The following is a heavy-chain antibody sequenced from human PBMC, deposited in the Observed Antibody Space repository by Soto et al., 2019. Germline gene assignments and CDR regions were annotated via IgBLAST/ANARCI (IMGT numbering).Heavy chain of an antibody. D-gene: IGHD6-13*01. CDR2: ISWNSGSI. CDR3: AKDIRAAAGTGYYDCMDV. CDR1: GFTFDDYA. Sequence: GGSLRLSCAASGFTFDDYAMHWVRQAPGKGLEWVSGISWNSGSIGYADSVKGRFTISRDNAKNSLYLQMNSLRAEDTALYYCAKDIRAAAGTGYYDCMDVWGQGTTVTVSS. V-gene: IGHV3-9*01. J-gene: IGHJ6*02.